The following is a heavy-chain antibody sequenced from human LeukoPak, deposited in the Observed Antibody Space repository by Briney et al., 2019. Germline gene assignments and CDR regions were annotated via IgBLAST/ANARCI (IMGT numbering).Heavy chain of an antibody. V-gene: IGHV4-59*01. J-gene: IGHJ4*02. Sequence: PSETLSLTCTVSGGSISSYYWSWIRQSPGKGLEWIGHMYYSGGTNYNPSLKSRVTISVDTSKNQFSLKLSSVTAADTAVYYCTRRCKDAYTLYCFDYWGQGTLVTVSS. D-gene: IGHD5-24*01. CDR3: TRRCKDAYTLYCFDY. CDR1: GGSISSYY. CDR2: MYYSGGT.